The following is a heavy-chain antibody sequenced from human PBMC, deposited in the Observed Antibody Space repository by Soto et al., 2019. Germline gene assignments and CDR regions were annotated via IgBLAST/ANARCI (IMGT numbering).Heavy chain of an antibody. CDR2: VYYIGST. CDR3: ARTMRSNYGMDV. V-gene: IGHV4-39*01. CDR1: AGSISSSGCY. Sequence: SETLSLTCTVSAGSISSSGCYWGWVRQPPGKGLELIWNVYYIGSTYYNPSLKGRLTISVDTSKNQLSLRLSSVTAADTAVYYSARTMRSNYGMDVWGQGTTVTVSS. J-gene: IGHJ6*02.